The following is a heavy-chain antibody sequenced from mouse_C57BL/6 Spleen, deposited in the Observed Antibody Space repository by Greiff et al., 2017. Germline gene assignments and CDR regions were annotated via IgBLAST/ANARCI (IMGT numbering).Heavy chain of an antibody. V-gene: IGHV1-69*01. Sequence: QVQLQQPGAELMMPGASVKLSCKASGYTFTSYWMHWVKQRPGQGLEWIGEIDPSDSYTNYNQKFKGKSTLTVDKSSSTAYMQLSSLTSEDSAVYYCARRPLHYGYEGYAMDYWGQGTSFTVSS. CDR2: IDPSDSYT. CDR1: GYTFTSYW. J-gene: IGHJ4*01. D-gene: IGHD2-2*01. CDR3: ARRPLHYGYEGYAMDY.